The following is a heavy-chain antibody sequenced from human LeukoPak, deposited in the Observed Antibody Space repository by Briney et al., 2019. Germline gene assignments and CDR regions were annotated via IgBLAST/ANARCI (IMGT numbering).Heavy chain of an antibody. J-gene: IGHJ4*02. CDR3: ARIAVAGTGIDY. CDR1: GFTFSSYS. Sequence: GGSLRLSCAASGFTFSSYSMNWVRQAPGKGLEWVSSISSSSSYVYYADSVKGRFTISRDNAKNSLYLQMNSPRAEDTAVYYCARIAVAGTGIDYWGQGTLVTVSS. V-gene: IGHV3-21*01. D-gene: IGHD6-19*01. CDR2: ISSSSSYV.